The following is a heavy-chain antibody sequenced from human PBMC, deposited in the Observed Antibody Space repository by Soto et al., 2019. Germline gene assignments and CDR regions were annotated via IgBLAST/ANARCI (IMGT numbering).Heavy chain of an antibody. CDR1: GGTFSSYT. V-gene: IGHV1-69*02. J-gene: IGHJ4*02. Sequence: QVQLVQSGAEVKKPGSSVKVSCKASGGTFSSYTISWVRQAPGQGLEWMGRIIPILGIANYAQKFQGRVTITADKSTRTAYMELSSLRSEDTAVYYCAIEALTKRYYFDYWGQGTLVTVSS. CDR2: IIPILGIA. CDR3: AIEALTKRYYFDY.